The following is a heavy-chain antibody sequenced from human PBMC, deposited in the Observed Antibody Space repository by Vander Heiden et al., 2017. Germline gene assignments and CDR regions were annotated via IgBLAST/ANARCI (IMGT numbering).Heavy chain of an antibody. CDR1: GYTFTTYD. CDR3: ARVARFAGSYYNYFDT. V-gene: IGHV1-8*01. J-gene: IGHJ4*02. Sequence: QGQVAQSGAEVKKPGASVRVSCKASGYTFTTYDINWVRQASGHVPVWMGWMDPKTGETGYAQRFQGRVTMTRNISRSTAYMELSGLRSEDTAVYFCARVARFAGSYYNYFDTWGQGSLVTVSS. CDR2: MDPKTGET. D-gene: IGHD1-26*01.